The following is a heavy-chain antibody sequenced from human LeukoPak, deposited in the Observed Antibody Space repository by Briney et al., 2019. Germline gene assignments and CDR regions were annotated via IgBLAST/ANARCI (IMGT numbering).Heavy chain of an antibody. CDR1: GFTFDDYA. J-gene: IGHJ3*02. V-gene: IGHV3-9*01. CDR2: ISWNSGSI. D-gene: IGHD5-24*01. CDR3: ARERDGYTHDAFDI. Sequence: GGSLRLSCAASGFTFDDYAMHWVRQAPGKGLEWVSGISWNSGSIGYADSVKGRFTISRDNAKNSLYVRMNSLRAEDTAVYYCARERDGYTHDAFDIWGQGTMVTVSS.